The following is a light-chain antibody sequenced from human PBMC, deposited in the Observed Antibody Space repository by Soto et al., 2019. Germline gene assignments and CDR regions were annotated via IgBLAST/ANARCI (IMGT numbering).Light chain of an antibody. CDR1: SSDVGGYDY. CDR2: DVT. J-gene: IGLJ1*01. CDR3: TSYTSSSTDV. Sequence: QSVLTQPASVSGSPGQSITVSCTGTSSDVGGYDYVSWYQQHPGNAPKLLISDVTNRPSGVSNRFSGSKSGNTASLTISGLQTEDEADYYCTSYTSSSTDVFGTGTKLTVL. V-gene: IGLV2-14*01.